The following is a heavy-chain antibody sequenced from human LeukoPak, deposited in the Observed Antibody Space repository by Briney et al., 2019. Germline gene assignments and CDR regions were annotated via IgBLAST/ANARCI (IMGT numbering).Heavy chain of an antibody. CDR1: GFTFSSYG. D-gene: IGHD2-2*02. Sequence: PGGSLRLSCAASGFTFSSYGMHWVRQAPGEGLGWVAFIRYDGSNKYYADSVKGRFTISRDNSKNTLYLQMNSLRAEDTAVYYCAKDSGRGYCSSTSCYTGAFFDYWGQGTLVTVSS. CDR3: AKDSGRGYCSSTSCYTGAFFDY. V-gene: IGHV3-30*02. J-gene: IGHJ4*02. CDR2: IRYDGSNK.